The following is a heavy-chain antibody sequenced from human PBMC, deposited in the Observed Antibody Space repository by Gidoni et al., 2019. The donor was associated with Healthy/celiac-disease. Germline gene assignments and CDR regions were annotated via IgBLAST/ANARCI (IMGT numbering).Heavy chain of an antibody. Sequence: QVHLVASGCGVLQPGRSLRLSCAASGFTFSSYGMHWVRQAPGTGLEWVAVRSDDGSNKYYEDSGKGRFTISRDNSKNTLYLQMNSLRAEDTAVYYCAKDLGGAQDYWGQGTLVTVSS. D-gene: IGHD3-16*01. CDR2: RSDDGSNK. V-gene: IGHV3-30*18. CDR1: GFTFSSYG. CDR3: AKDLGGAQDY. J-gene: IGHJ4*02.